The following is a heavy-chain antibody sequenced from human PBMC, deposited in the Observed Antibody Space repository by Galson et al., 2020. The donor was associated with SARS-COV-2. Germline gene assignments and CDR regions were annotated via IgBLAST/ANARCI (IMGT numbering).Heavy chain of an antibody. D-gene: IGHD5-12*01. CDR2: INPNSGGT. CDR1: GYTFTGYY. Sequence: GESLKISCKASGYTFTGYYMHWVRQAPGQGLEWMGWINPNSGGTNYAQKFQGRVTMTRDTSISTAYMELSRLRSDDTAVYYCARTGRDGYNLIYYYYYGMDVWGQGTTVTVSS. V-gene: IGHV1-2*02. CDR3: ARTGRDGYNLIYYYYYGMDV. J-gene: IGHJ6*02.